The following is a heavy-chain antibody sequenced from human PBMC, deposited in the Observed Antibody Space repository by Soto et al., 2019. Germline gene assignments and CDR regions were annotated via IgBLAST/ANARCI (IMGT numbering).Heavy chain of an antibody. V-gene: IGHV3-15*01. Sequence: GGSLRLSCAASGFTFSNAWMSWVRQAPGKGLEWVGRIKSKTDGGTTDYAAPVKGRFTISRDDSKNTLYLQMNSLKTEDTAVYYCTSLTYYYYYMDVWGKGTTVTVSS. CDR3: TSLTYYYYYMDV. J-gene: IGHJ6*03. CDR1: GFTFSNAW. CDR2: IKSKTDGGTT.